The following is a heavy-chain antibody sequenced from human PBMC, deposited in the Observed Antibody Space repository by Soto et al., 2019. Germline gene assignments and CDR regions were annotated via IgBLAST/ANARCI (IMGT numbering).Heavy chain of an antibody. CDR2: FDPEDGET. CDR1: GYTLTELS. Sequence: GASVKVSCKVSGYTLTELSMHWVRQAPGKGLEWMGGFDPEDGETIYAQKFQGRVTMTEDTSTDTAYMELSSLRSEDTAVYYCATTGGVLRFLEWSPPNYYYYGMDVWGQGTTVTVSS. V-gene: IGHV1-24*01. D-gene: IGHD3-3*01. J-gene: IGHJ6*02. CDR3: ATTGGVLRFLEWSPPNYYYYGMDV.